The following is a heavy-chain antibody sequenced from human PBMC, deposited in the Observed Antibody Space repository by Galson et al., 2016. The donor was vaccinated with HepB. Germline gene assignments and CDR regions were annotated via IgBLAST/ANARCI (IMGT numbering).Heavy chain of an antibody. CDR3: ARDIGP. J-gene: IGHJ5*02. CDR2: ITTSSSNI. Sequence: SLRLSCAASGFIFSDYSMNWVRQAPGKGLEWVSSITTSSSNIYYADSVKGRFTISRDNAKNSLYLQMNSLRVEDTAVYFCARDIGPVGQGTLVTVSS. CDR1: GFIFSDYS. V-gene: IGHV3-21*04.